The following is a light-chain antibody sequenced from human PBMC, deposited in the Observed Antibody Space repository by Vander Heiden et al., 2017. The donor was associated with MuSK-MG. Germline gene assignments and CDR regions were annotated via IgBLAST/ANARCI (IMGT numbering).Light chain of an antibody. J-gene: IGKJ5*01. Sequence: DIQITHSPSSLSASVGDRVTITCQASQDISNYLNWYQQKPGKAPKLLIYDASNLETGVPSRFSGSGSGTDFTFTISSLQPEDIATYYCQQDDNLPITFGQGTRLEIK. CDR3: QQDDNLPIT. CDR1: QDISNY. V-gene: IGKV1-33*01. CDR2: DAS.